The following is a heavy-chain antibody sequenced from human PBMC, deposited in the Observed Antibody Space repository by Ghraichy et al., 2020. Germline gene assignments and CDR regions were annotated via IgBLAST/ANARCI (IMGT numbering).Heavy chain of an antibody. CDR1: GFTFSSYG. V-gene: IGHV3-33*01. D-gene: IGHD6-6*01. CDR2: IWYDGSNK. Sequence: GGSLRLSCAASGFTFSSYGMHWVRQAPGKGLEWVAVIWYDGSNKYYADSVKGRFTISRDNSKNTLYLQMNSLRAEDTAVYYCARDRLWQLDYYYYYGMDVWGQGTTVTVSS. CDR3: ARDRLWQLDYYYYYGMDV. J-gene: IGHJ6*02.